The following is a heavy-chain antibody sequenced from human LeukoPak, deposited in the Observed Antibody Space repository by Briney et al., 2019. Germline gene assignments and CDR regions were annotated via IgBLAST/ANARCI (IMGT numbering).Heavy chain of an antibody. V-gene: IGHV3-73*01. Sequence: GGSLRLSCAASGFTFCGSAMHWVRQASGKGLEWVGRIRSKANSYATAYAASVKGRFTISRDDSKNTAYLQMNSLKTEDTAVYYCTRQGPYCSSTSCYDFDYWGQGTLVTVSS. J-gene: IGHJ4*02. CDR3: TRQGPYCSSTSCYDFDY. CDR2: IRSKANSYAT. D-gene: IGHD2-2*01. CDR1: GFTFCGSA.